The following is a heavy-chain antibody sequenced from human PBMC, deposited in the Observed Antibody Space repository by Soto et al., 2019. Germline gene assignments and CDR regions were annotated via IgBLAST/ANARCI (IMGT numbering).Heavy chain of an antibody. D-gene: IGHD6-6*01. J-gene: IGHJ6*02. V-gene: IGHV3-64D*06. Sequence: EVQLVESGGGLVQPGGSLRLSCSASGFTFSNYAMHWVRQAPGKGLEYISGISSNGGSTHYADSVKGRFTISRDNFTNTLYLQMSSLRAEDTAVYFCVNGDYSSSANYYYYGMDVWGQGPTVTVSS. CDR1: GFTFSNYA. CDR3: VNGDYSSSANYYYYGMDV. CDR2: ISSNGGST.